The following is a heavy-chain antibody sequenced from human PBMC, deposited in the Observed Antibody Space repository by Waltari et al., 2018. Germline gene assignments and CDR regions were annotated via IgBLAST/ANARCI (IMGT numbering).Heavy chain of an antibody. Sequence: EVQLVESGGELVQPGGSLRLSCAVSGFTFRNSWMHWVRQVPGQGLLWLSRIKGDGSTTDHADSVKGRFVISKDNARSTLYLQMSSLRAEDTAVYYCAREDVVAGASLDFWGQGTLVTVSS. D-gene: IGHD5-12*01. V-gene: IGHV3-74*01. J-gene: IGHJ4*02. CDR2: IKGDGSTT. CDR3: AREDVVAGASLDF. CDR1: GFTFRNSW.